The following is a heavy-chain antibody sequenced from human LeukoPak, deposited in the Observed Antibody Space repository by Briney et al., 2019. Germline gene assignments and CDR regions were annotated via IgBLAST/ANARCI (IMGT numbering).Heavy chain of an antibody. V-gene: IGHV1-46*01. CDR2: ISPSGGST. CDR1: GYTFTSYS. Sequence: APLKVSCTASGYTFTSYSMHSVRHAPGHGLEWNRIISPSGGSTSHGQKFQGRVTMTRDMSTRTVNMELDSLRSEDTAVYYCARSGFDAFDIWGQGTMVTVSS. CDR3: ARSGFDAFDI. D-gene: IGHD3-3*01. J-gene: IGHJ3*02.